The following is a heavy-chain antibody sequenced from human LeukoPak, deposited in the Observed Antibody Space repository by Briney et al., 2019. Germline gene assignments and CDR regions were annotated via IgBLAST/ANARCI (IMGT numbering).Heavy chain of an antibody. J-gene: IGHJ6*02. CDR1: GLTFSSHW. CDR2: ITNDGSST. D-gene: IGHD2-15*01. CDR3: AKTDSTIPNLLDV. Sequence: GGSLRLSCAASGLTFSSHWMHWVRQAPGKGLVWVSRITNDGSSTTYADSVKGRFTISRDNAKNMLYLQVDSLRAEDTAVYYCAKTDSTIPNLLDVWGQGTTVTVSS. V-gene: IGHV3-74*01.